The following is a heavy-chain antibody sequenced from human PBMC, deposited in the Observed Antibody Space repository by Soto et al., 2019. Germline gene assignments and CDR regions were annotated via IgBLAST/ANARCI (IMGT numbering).Heavy chain of an antibody. CDR2: ISSSGSTI. CDR1: GFTFSDYY. D-gene: IGHD3-16*01. V-gene: IGHV3-11*01. CDR3: AYYYDYARGHNTRPYYGMDV. Sequence: LRLSCAASGFTFSDYYMSCIRQAPGKGLEWVSYISSSGSTIYYADSVKGRLTISRDTAKNSLYMQMNSLRAEDTAVYCCAYYYDYARGHNTRPYYGMDVWGQGTTVTVSS. J-gene: IGHJ6*02.